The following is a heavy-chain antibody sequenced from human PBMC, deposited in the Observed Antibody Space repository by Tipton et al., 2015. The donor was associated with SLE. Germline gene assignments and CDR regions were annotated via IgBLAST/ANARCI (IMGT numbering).Heavy chain of an antibody. CDR3: VRLTPWGYDY. Sequence: TLSLTCTVSGDTIDGNTYFWDWIRQPPGKGLMLIGSISYSGATSYNPSLKSRVTISVDTSKNHFSLSLISVTAADTAVYYCVRLTPWGYDYWGPGMLVTVSS. J-gene: IGHJ4*02. CDR2: ISYSGAT. V-gene: IGHV4-39*07. D-gene: IGHD7-27*01. CDR1: GDTIDGNTYF.